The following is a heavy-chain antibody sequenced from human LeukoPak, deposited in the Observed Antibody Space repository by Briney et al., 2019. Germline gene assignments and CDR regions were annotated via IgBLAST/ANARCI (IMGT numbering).Heavy chain of an antibody. Sequence: PSETLSLTCAVSGGSISSGGYSWSWIRQPPGKGLEWIGYIYHSGSTYYNPSLKSRVTISVDRSKNQFSLKLSSVTAADTAVYYCARWANVQYYFDYWGQGTLVTVSS. CDR1: GGSISSGGYS. V-gene: IGHV4-30-2*01. D-gene: IGHD4-11*01. J-gene: IGHJ4*02. CDR3: ARWANVQYYFDY. CDR2: IYHSGST.